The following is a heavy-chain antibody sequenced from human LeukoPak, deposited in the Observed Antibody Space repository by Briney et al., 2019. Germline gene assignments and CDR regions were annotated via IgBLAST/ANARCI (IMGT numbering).Heavy chain of an antibody. D-gene: IGHD3-3*02. J-gene: IGHJ4*02. CDR3: ANSMLVDY. V-gene: IGHV3-30*02. CDR1: GFTVSSNY. Sequence: PGGSLRLSCAASGFTVSSNYMSWVRQAPGKGLEWVAFIRYDGSNKYYADSVKGRFTISRDNSKNTLYLQMNSLRAEDTAVYYCANSMLVDYWGQGSLVTVSS. CDR2: IRYDGSNK.